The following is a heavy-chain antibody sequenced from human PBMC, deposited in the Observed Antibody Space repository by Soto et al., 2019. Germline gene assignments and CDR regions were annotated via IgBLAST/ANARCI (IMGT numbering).Heavy chain of an antibody. Sequence: SETLSLTCTVYGGSVSDYYWSWVRQPAGKGLEWIGRIFSSGSTSFNPSLESRVAMSVDTSKNHFSLNLSSVTAADMAVYYCAREGSYSAYNFAHGIQLWSFDFWGQGALVTVSS. CDR1: GGSVSDYY. V-gene: IGHV4-4*07. CDR3: AREGSYSAYNFAHGIQLWSFDF. CDR2: IFSSGST. J-gene: IGHJ4*02. D-gene: IGHD5-12*01.